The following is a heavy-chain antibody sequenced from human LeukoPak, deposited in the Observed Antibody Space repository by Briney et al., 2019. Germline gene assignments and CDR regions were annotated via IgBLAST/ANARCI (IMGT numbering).Heavy chain of an antibody. D-gene: IGHD6-19*01. CDR3: AREKAVADYFDY. CDR1: GGSISSYY. CDR2: TYYTGRT. Sequence: SETLSLTCTVSGGSISSYYWSWIRQPPGKVLEWIGCTYYTGRTNYNPSLKSRVTFSVDTSMNQFSLKLSSVTDADTAVYYCAREKAVADYFDYWGQGTLVTVSS. J-gene: IGHJ4*02. V-gene: IGHV4-59*01.